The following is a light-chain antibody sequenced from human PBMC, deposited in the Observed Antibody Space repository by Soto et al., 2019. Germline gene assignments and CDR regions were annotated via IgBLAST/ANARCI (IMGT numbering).Light chain of an antibody. CDR3: QQSYSTPT. V-gene: IGKV1-39*01. J-gene: IGKJ2*01. CDR2: AAS. CDR1: QSISSY. Sequence: DIQMTQSPSSLSASVGDRVTITCRASQSISSYLNWYQQKPGKAPKLLIYAASSLQSGVPSRFSGSGSGTDITLTISSLQPEDFATYYYQQSYSTPTFGQGTKLEIK.